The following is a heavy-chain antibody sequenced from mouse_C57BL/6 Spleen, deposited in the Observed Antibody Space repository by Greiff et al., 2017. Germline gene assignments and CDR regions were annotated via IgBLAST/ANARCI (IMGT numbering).Heavy chain of an antibody. D-gene: IGHD2-3*01. J-gene: IGHJ2*01. V-gene: IGHV1-80*01. CDR3: ARDDDGYYFDY. Sequence: VQLQQSGAELVKPGASVKISCKASGYAFSSYWMNWVKQRPGKGLEWIGQIYPGDGDTNYNGKFKGKATLTADKSSSTAYMQLSSLTSEDSAVYFCARDDDGYYFDYWGQGTTLTVSS. CDR2: IYPGDGDT. CDR1: GYAFSSYW.